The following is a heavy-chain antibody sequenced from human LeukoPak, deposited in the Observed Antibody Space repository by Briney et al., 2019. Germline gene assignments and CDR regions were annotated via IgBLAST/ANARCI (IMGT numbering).Heavy chain of an antibody. CDR3: AKAKGQKRLRYFDWLYID. CDR2: ISGSGGST. Sequence: GGSLRLSCAASGFTFSSYGMSWVRQAPGKGLEWVSAISGSGGSTYYADSVKGRFTISRDNSKNTLYLQMNSLRAEDTAVYYCAKAKGQKRLRYFDWLYIDWGQGTLVTVSS. D-gene: IGHD3-9*01. J-gene: IGHJ4*02. CDR1: GFTFSSYG. V-gene: IGHV3-23*01.